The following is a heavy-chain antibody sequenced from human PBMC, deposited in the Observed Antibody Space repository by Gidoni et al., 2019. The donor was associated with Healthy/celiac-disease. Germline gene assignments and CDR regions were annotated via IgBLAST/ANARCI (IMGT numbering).Heavy chain of an antibody. Sequence: QVQLQQWGDGLLKPSETLSLTCAVYGGSFSGYYWSWIRQPPGKGLEWIGEINHSGSTNYNPSLKSRVTISVDTSKNQFSLKLSSVTAADTAVYYCARGDTLRWFDPWGQGTLVTVSS. J-gene: IGHJ5*02. V-gene: IGHV4-34*01. CDR3: ARGDTLRWFDP. CDR1: GGSFSGYY. CDR2: INHSGST. D-gene: IGHD5-18*01.